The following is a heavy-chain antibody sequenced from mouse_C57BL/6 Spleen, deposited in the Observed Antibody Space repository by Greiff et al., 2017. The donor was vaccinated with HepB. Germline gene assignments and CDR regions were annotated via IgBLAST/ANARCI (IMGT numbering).Heavy chain of an antibody. V-gene: IGHV1-82*01. D-gene: IGHD1-1*01. CDR1: GYAFSSSW. CDR2: IYPGDGDT. J-gene: IGHJ1*03. Sequence: QVQLQQSGPELVKPGASVKISCKASGYAFSSSWMNWVKQRPGKGLEWIGRIYPGDGDTNYNGKVKGKATLTADKSSSTAYMQLSSLTSEDSAVYFCANYYGSRNWYFDVWGTGTTVTVSS. CDR3: ANYYGSRNWYFDV.